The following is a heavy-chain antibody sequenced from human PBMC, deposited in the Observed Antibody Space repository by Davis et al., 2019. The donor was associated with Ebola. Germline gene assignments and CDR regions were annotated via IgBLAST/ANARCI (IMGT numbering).Heavy chain of an antibody. CDR1: GFTVSTNY. CDR2: IYSGDNT. V-gene: IGHV3-53*01. J-gene: IGHJ4*02. Sequence: GESLKISCAASGFTVSTNYMSWVRQAPGKGLEWVSVIYSGDNTYYADSVKGRFTISRDNSKSTPYLQMNSLRAEDTAVYYCARDNYFTYWGQGTLVTVSS. CDR3: ARDNYFTY.